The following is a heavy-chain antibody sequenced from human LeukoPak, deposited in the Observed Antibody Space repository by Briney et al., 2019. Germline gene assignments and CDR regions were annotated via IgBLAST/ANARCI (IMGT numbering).Heavy chain of an antibody. J-gene: IGHJ4*02. CDR2: IYTGGST. V-gene: IGHV4-4*07. D-gene: IGHD5-18*01. Sequence: SETLSLTCTVSGGSLSSYYWSWIRQPAGGGLEWIGRIYTGGSTNYNPSLKSRVTMSVDTSKNQFSLKLSSVTAADTAVYYCARNSYGLDYWGQGTLVTVSS. CDR1: GGSLSSYY. CDR3: ARNSYGLDY.